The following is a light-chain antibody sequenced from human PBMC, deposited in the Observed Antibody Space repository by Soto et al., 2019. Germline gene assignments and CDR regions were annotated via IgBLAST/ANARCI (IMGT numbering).Light chain of an antibody. CDR3: ISYTDRQSYL. CDR2: AVS. J-gene: IGLJ1*01. V-gene: IGLV2-14*03. CDR1: SSDIGSYDH. Sequence: QSVLTQPASVSGSPGQSITISCSGTSSDIGSYDHVAWYQQFPGKSPKLVIYAVSDRPSGVSDRFSGSKSGISASLTISGLQTEDEDDYYCISYTDRQSYLFGTGTRSPS.